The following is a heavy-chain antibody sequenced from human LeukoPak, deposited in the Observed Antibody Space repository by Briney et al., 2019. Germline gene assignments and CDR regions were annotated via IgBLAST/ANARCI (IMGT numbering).Heavy chain of an antibody. V-gene: IGHV1-18*04. CDR2: ISAYNGNT. J-gene: IGHJ5*02. D-gene: IGHD4-17*01. Sequence: AASVKVSCKASGYTFTGYYMHWVRPAPGQGLEWMGWISAYNGNTNYAQKLQGRVTMTTDTSTSTAYMELRSLRSDDTAVYYCARAAYGDDWFDPWGQGTLVTVSS. CDR3: ARAAYGDDWFDP. CDR1: GYTFTGYY.